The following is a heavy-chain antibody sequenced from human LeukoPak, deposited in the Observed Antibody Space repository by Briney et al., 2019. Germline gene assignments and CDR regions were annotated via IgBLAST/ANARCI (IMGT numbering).Heavy chain of an antibody. V-gene: IGHV2-70*11. CDR3: ARIGYCSSTSCYLFDY. J-gene: IGHJ4*02. CDR2: TDWDDDK. D-gene: IGHD2-2*01. Sequence: SGPTLVNPTQTLTLTCTFSGFSLSTSGMYVSWIRQPPGKALEWLARTDWDDDKYYSTSLKTRLTISKDTSKNQVVLTMTNMDPVDTATYYCARIGYCSSTSCYLFDYWGQGTLVTVSS. CDR1: GFSLSTSGMY.